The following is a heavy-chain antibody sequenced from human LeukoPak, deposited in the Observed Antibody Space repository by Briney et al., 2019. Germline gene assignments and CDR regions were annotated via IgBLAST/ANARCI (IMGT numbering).Heavy chain of an antibody. J-gene: IGHJ4*02. Sequence: ASVKVSCKASGCTFTGYYMHWVRQASGQGLEWMGWINPNSGGTNYAQKFQGRVTMTRDTSISTAYMELSRLRSDDTAVYYCARERKYGGYMNDYWGQGTLVTVSS. V-gene: IGHV1-2*02. D-gene: IGHD5-12*01. CDR2: INPNSGGT. CDR1: GCTFTGYY. CDR3: ARERKYGGYMNDY.